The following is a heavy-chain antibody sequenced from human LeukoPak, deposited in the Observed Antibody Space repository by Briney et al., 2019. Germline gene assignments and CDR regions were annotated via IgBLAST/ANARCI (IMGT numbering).Heavy chain of an antibody. J-gene: IGHJ6*03. CDR1: GFTFSSYA. CDR2: ISGSGGST. V-gene: IGHV3-23*01. D-gene: IGHD3-3*01. CDR3: ARKMSGSYYDFWSGFYMDV. Sequence: GGSLRLSCAASGFTFSSYAMSWVRQAPRKGLEWVSAISGSGGSTYYADSVKGRFTISRDNSKNTLYLQMNSLRAEDTAVYYCARKMSGSYYDFWSGFYMDVWGKGTTVTVSS.